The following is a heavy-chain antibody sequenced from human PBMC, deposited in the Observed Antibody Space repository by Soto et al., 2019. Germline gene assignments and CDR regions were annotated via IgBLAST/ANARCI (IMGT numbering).Heavy chain of an antibody. CDR3: ARIQRISMIVVSKPYFDY. Sequence: QVTLKESGPVLVKPTETLTLTCTVSGFSLSNPRMGVSWIRQSPGKALEWLAHIFSNDEKSYSTSLKSRLTISRDTSKSQVVLTMTNMDPVDTATYYCARIQRISMIVVSKPYFDYWGQGALVTVSS. CDR2: IFSNDEK. V-gene: IGHV2-26*01. J-gene: IGHJ4*02. D-gene: IGHD3-22*01. CDR1: GFSLSNPRMG.